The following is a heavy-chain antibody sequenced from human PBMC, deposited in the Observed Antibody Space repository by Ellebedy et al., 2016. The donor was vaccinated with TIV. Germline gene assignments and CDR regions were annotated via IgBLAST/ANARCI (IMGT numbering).Heavy chain of an antibody. D-gene: IGHD2-21*01. V-gene: IGHV2-70*11. CDR3: ARMIARSAPSGYYFAMDV. Sequence: SGPTLVKPTQTLTLTCTFSGFSLYTSGMCVNWVRQPPGKALEWLARMDWDESKYYSTSLKTRLTISKDASKNQVVITMSNMDPVDTATYYCARMIARSAPSGYYFAMDVWGQGTTVTVSS. CDR1: GFSLYTSGMC. J-gene: IGHJ6*02. CDR2: MDWDESK.